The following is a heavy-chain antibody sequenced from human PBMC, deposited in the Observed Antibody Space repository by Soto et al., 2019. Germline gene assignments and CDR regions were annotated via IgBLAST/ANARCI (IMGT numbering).Heavy chain of an antibody. J-gene: IGHJ4*02. D-gene: IGHD6-19*01. CDR1: GFTFSSYS. CDR2: ISSSSSYI. CDR3: ARDRGSRWSPCFDY. V-gene: IGHV3-21*01. Sequence: GGSLRLSCAASGFTFSSYSMNWVRQAPGKGLEWVSSISSSSSYIYYADSVKGRFTISRDNAKNSLYLQMNSLRAEDTAVYYCARDRGSRWSPCFDYWGQGTLVTVSS.